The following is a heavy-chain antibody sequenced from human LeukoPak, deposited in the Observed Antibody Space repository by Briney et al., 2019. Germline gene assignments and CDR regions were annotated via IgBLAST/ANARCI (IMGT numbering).Heavy chain of an antibody. CDR2: INHSGST. CDR1: GGSFSGYY. D-gene: IGHD4-17*01. J-gene: IGHJ3*02. Sequence: SETLSLTCAVYGGSFSGYYWSWIRQPPGKGLEWIGEINHSGSTNYNPSLKSRVTISVDTSKNQFSLKLSSVTAADTAVYYCARDKTVTRAFDIWGQGTMVTVSS. CDR3: ARDKTVTRAFDI. V-gene: IGHV4-34*01.